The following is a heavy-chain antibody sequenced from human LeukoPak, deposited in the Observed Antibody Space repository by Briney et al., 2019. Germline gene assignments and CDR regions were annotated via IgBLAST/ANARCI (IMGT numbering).Heavy chain of an antibody. CDR3: ARPRRSSSWYGNNWFDP. CDR2: IYYSGST. D-gene: IGHD6-13*01. J-gene: IGHJ5*02. Sequence: SETLSLTCTVSGGSISSSSYYWCWIRQPPGKGLEWIGSIYYSGSTYYKPFLKRRVTISVDTSKNQFPLKLSSVPAAATAVYYCARPRRSSSWYGNNWFDPWGQGTLVTVSS. CDR1: GGSISSSSYY. V-gene: IGHV4-39*01.